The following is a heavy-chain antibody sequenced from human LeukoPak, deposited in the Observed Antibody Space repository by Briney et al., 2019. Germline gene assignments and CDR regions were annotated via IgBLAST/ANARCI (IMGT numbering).Heavy chain of an antibody. Sequence: GGSLRLSCAASGFTFSSYAMHWVRQAPGKGLEWVAVISYDGSNKYYADSVKGRFTISRDNSKKTLYLQMNSLRAEDTAVYYCARDNTYAGDYDFWSGYGGLDIWGQGTMVTVSS. J-gene: IGHJ3*02. CDR1: GFTFSSYA. CDR3: ARDNTYAGDYDFWSGYGGLDI. V-gene: IGHV3-30-3*01. D-gene: IGHD3-3*01. CDR2: ISYDGSNK.